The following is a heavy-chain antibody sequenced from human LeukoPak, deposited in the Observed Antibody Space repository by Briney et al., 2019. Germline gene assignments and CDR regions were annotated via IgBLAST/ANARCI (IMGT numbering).Heavy chain of an antibody. CDR3: AKDGPSSGYYPNWFDP. D-gene: IGHD3-22*01. V-gene: IGHV3-23*01. CDR1: GFTFSSYA. J-gene: IGHJ5*02. Sequence: GGSLRLSCAASGFTFSSYAMSWVRQAPGKGLEWVSAISGSGGSTYYADSVKGRFTISRDNSKNTLYLQMNSLRAEDTAVYYCAKDGPSSGYYPNWFDPWGQGTLVTVSS. CDR2: ISGSGGST.